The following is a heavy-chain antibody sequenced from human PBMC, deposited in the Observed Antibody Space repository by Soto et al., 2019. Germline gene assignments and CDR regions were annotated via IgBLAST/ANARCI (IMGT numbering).Heavy chain of an antibody. J-gene: IGHJ4*02. D-gene: IGHD5-18*01. CDR3: ARGKVQLWFDY. Sequence: QVQLQQWGAGLLKPSETLSLTCAVYGGSFSGYYWSWIRQPPGKGLEWIGEINHSGSTNYNPSLKSRVNISVDTSKNQFSLKLSSVTAADTAVYYCARGKVQLWFDYWGQGTLVTVSS. V-gene: IGHV4-34*01. CDR2: INHSGST. CDR1: GGSFSGYY.